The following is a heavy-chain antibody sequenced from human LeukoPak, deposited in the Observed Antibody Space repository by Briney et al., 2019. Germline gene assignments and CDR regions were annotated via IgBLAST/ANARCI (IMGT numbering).Heavy chain of an antibody. CDR3: ARGDKHALDY. J-gene: IGHJ4*02. V-gene: IGHV3-7*05. CDR2: IRQDGSET. CDR1: GFSFSKYW. Sequence: AGGSLRLSCAGSGFSFSKYWMNWVRQAPGKGLEWMANIRQDGSETYYVDSVKGRFTISRDNARNSLSLQMNSLRADDTAVYYCARGDKHALDYWGQGALVTVSS. D-gene: IGHD2-21*02.